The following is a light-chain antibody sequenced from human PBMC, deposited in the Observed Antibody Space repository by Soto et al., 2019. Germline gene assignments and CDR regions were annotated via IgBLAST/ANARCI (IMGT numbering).Light chain of an antibody. Sequence: EIVLTQSPGTLSLSPGERATLSCRASQSVSSSYLAWYQQKPGQAPRLLIYGASSRATGIPDRFSGSGSGTHFTLTISRLEPEDFAVYYCQQYGSPLVTFGPGTKVDIK. CDR2: GAS. CDR1: QSVSSSY. CDR3: QQYGSPLVT. V-gene: IGKV3-20*01. J-gene: IGKJ3*01.